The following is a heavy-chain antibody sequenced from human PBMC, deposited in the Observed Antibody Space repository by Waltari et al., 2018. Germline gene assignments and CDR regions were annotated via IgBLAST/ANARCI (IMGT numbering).Heavy chain of an antibody. D-gene: IGHD2-15*01. V-gene: IGHV4-4*02. CDR2: IHRSGRT. CDR1: W. CDR3: ARDRGRGLYFDS. J-gene: IGHJ4*02. Sequence: WGSRVRQAPEKGLELIGQIHRSGRTYYNPSLESRVSVSMDTSNNKFFLKLSSAIAADTAVYYCARDRGRGLYFDSWGQGTLVTVSP.